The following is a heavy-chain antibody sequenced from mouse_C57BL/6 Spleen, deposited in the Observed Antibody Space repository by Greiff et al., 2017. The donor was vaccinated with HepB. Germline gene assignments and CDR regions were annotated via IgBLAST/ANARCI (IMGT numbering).Heavy chain of an antibody. J-gene: IGHJ2*01. D-gene: IGHD1-1*02. Sequence: EVMLVESGGGLVKPGGSLKLSCAASGFTFSSYAMSWVRQTPEKRLEWVATISDGGSYTYYPDNVKGRFTISRDNAKNNLYLQMSHLKSEDTAMYYCARDGNYGKNYFDYWGQGTTLTVSS. CDR1: GFTFSSYA. V-gene: IGHV5-4*01. CDR2: ISDGGSYT. CDR3: ARDGNYGKNYFDY.